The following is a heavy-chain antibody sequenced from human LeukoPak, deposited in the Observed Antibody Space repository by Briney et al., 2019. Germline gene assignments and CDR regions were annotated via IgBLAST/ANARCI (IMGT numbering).Heavy chain of an antibody. CDR2: MFHSGIT. Sequence: SQTLSLTCAVSNYSINSGFFWGWIRQTPGEGLEWIGSMFHSGITHYNTSLRSRATISIDTSANQFSLKLRSVTTADTAVYYCARDKDLPPPPAIAAAPRVTWFDTWGLGILVTVSS. J-gene: IGHJ5*02. D-gene: IGHD6-13*01. CDR3: ARDKDLPPPPAIAAAPRVTWFDT. V-gene: IGHV4-38-2*02. CDR1: NYSINSGFF.